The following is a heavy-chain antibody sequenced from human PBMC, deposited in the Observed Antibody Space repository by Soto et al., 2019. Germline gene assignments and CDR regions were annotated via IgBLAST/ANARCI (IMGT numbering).Heavy chain of an antibody. CDR2: IGASGSST. CDR1: GFTYSSYA. J-gene: IGHJ4*02. CDR3: AKVVDYDSTGYYSHLDH. D-gene: IGHD3-22*01. Sequence: PGGSLRLSCAASGFTYSSYALTCVRQAPGKGLEWVSVIGASGSSTFHADSVKGRFTISRDNSKNTLFLQMNSLRAEDTAVYYCAKVVDYDSTGYYSHLDHWGQGTLVTVSS. V-gene: IGHV3-23*01.